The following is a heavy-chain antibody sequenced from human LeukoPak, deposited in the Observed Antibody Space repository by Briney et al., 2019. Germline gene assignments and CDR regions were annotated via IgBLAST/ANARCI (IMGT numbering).Heavy chain of an antibody. CDR1: GGSFSGYY. V-gene: IGHV4-34*01. CDR2: INHSGST. D-gene: IGHD3-22*01. CDR3: AREEDYYYDSSGYYLGWFDP. Sequence: SETLSLTCAVYGGSFSGYYWSWIRQPPGKGLEWIGEINHSGSTNYNPSLKSRVTISVDTSKNQFSLKLSSVTAADTAVYYCAREEDYYYDSSGYYLGWFDPWGQGTLVTVSS. J-gene: IGHJ5*02.